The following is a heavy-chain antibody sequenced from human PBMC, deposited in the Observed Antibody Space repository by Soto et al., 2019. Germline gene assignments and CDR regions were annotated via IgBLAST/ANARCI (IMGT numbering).Heavy chain of an antibody. CDR2: IYYSGST. J-gene: IGHJ6*02. CDR1: GGSISSGGDY. D-gene: IGHD3-10*01. Sequence: SESLSLTCPVSGGSISSGGDYWSWLRQHPGKGLEWIGYIYYSGSTYYNPSLKGRVTISVDTAKNKFSLKLSAVTAADTAVYYCARDRSHVGSDYYYGMDVWGQGTTVTVSS. V-gene: IGHV4-31*03. CDR3: ARDRSHVGSDYYYGMDV.